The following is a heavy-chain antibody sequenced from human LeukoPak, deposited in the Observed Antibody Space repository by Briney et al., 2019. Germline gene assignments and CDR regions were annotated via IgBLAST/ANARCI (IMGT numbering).Heavy chain of an antibody. Sequence: PGGSLRLSCAASGFTFSSYAMSWVRQAPGKGLEWVSAISGRGRSTFYADSVKGRFTISRDNSKNTLYLQMNSLRAEDTAVYYCAKGAHDYGDYIAFWGQGTLVTVSS. CDR3: AKGAHDYGDYIAF. CDR2: ISGRGRST. D-gene: IGHD4-17*01. CDR1: GFTFSSYA. V-gene: IGHV3-23*01. J-gene: IGHJ4*02.